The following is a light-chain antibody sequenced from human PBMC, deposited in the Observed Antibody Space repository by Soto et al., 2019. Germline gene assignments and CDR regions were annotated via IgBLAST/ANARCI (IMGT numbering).Light chain of an antibody. V-gene: IGLV2-14*01. CDR2: DTS. CDR1: SSDVGGYNY. J-gene: IGLJ2*01. CDR3: LLSYSASVV. Sequence: QSALTQPASVSGSPGQSITISCTGTSSDVGGYNYVSWYQQHPGKAPKLMIYDTSYKHSWTPARFSGSLLGGKAALTLSGAQPEDEAEYYYLLSYSASVVFGGGTKLTVL.